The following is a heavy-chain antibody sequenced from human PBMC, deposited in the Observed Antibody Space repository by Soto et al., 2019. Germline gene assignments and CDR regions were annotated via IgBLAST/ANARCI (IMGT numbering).Heavy chain of an antibody. CDR2: IYYSGST. V-gene: IGHV4-61*01. J-gene: IGHJ4*02. D-gene: IGHD3-10*01. CDR3: AREIRMVRGGFDY. Sequence: SETLSLTCTVSGGSVSSGSYYWSWIRQPPGKGLEWIGYIYYSGSTNYNPSLKSRVTISVDTSKNQFSLKLSSVTAADTAVYYCAREIRMVRGGFDYSGQGTLVTVSS. CDR1: GGSVSSGSYY.